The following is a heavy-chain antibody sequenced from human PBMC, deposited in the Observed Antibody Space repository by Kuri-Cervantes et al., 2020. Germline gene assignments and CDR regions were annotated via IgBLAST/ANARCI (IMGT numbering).Heavy chain of an antibody. V-gene: IGHV3-15*05. CDR2: IKSKTDGGTT. J-gene: IGHJ3*02. Sequence: GESLKISCAASGFTFSNAWMSWVRQAPGKGLEWVGRIKSKTDGGTTDYAAPVKGRFTISRDNAKNSLYLQMNSLRAEDTALYYCAKVSGQWLLLGAFDIWGQGTMVTVSS. CDR1: GFTFSNAW. CDR3: AKVSGQWLLLGAFDI. D-gene: IGHD6-19*01.